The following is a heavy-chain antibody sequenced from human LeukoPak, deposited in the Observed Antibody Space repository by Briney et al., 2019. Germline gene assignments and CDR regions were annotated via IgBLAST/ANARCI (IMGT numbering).Heavy chain of an antibody. CDR2: ISGSGGST. CDR1: GFTFSSYA. Sequence: GGSLRLSCAASGFTFSSYAMSWVRQAPGKGLEWVSAISGSGGSTYYADSVKGRFTNSRDNSKNTLYLQMNSLRAEDTAVYYCAKGGYAYYYDSSGLPFDYWGQGTLVTVSS. D-gene: IGHD3-22*01. CDR3: AKGGYAYYYDSSGLPFDY. V-gene: IGHV3-23*01. J-gene: IGHJ4*02.